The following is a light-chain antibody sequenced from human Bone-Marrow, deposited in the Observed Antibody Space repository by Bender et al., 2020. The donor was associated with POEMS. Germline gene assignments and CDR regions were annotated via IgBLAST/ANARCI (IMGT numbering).Light chain of an antibody. V-gene: IGLV3-1*01. CDR1: LLEDKY. Sequence: SYELTQEPSVSVSPGQTATITCSGTLLEDKYVCWYQQKPGQSPVLVIYQDNMRPSGTPERFSGSNSGSTATLSISGVEAGDEADYYCQVWESIDDPVVFGGGTKLTVL. CDR3: QVWESIDDPVV. CDR2: QDN. J-gene: IGLJ2*01.